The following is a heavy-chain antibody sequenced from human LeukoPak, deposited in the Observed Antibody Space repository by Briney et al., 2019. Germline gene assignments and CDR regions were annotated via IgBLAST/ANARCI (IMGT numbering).Heavy chain of an antibody. D-gene: IGHD3-22*01. CDR3: ARDFALNPYYYDSSGELGLDY. CDR2: ISAYNGNT. CDR1: GYTFTSYG. Sequence: ASVKVTCKASGYTFTSYGISWVRQAPGQGLEWMGWISAYNGNTNYAQKLQGRVTMTTDTSTSTAYMELRSLRSDDTAVYYCARDFALNPYYYDSSGELGLDYWGQGTLVTVSS. V-gene: IGHV1-18*01. J-gene: IGHJ4*02.